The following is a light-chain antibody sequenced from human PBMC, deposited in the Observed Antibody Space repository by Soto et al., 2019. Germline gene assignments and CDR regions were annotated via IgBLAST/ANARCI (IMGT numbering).Light chain of an antibody. V-gene: IGKV1-5*03. J-gene: IGKJ1*01. Sequence: DIQMTQSPSTLSGSLGDSVTITCPASQTISSWLAWYQKKPGKAPKLLIYKASTLKSGVPSRFSGSGSGTEFTLTISSLQPDDFATYYCQHYNSYSEAFGQGTKVDIK. CDR2: KAS. CDR1: QTISSW. CDR3: QHYNSYSEA.